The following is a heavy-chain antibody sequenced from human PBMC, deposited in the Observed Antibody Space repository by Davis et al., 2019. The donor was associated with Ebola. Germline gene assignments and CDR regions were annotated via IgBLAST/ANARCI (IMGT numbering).Heavy chain of an antibody. J-gene: IGHJ4*02. CDR1: GGPSSSDY. D-gene: IGHD3-16*01. CDR2: IYYTGSP. V-gene: IGHV4-59*12. Sequence: SETLSLPCSLSGGPSSSDYWSWIPQPPGKGLEWIGYIYYTGSPNYNPSLKSRVTISVDTSKNQFSLKLSSVTAADTAVYYCAREGGYYFDYWGQGTLVTVSS. CDR3: AREGGYYFDY.